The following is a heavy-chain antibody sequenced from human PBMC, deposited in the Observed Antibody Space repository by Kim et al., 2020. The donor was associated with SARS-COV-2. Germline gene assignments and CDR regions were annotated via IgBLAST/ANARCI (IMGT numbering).Heavy chain of an antibody. CDR1: GYTFTGYY. D-gene: IGHD2-15*01. V-gene: IGHV1-2*02. J-gene: IGHJ4*02. CDR3: ARDNFRGGGNSFDY. CDR2: INPNSGGT. Sequence: ASVKVSCKASGYTFTGYYMHWVRQAPGQGLEWMGWINPNSGGTNYAQNFQGRVTMTRDTSISTAYMELSRLRSDDTAVYYCARDNFRGGGNSFDYWGQGTLVTVSS.